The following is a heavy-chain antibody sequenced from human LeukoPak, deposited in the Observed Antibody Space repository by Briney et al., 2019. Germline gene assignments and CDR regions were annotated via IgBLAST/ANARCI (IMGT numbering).Heavy chain of an antibody. CDR2: INPNSGGT. V-gene: IGHV1-2*02. CDR3: ARDGNWGALRGAFDI. CDR1: GYTFTVYY. D-gene: IGHD7-27*01. Sequence: GASVTVSCKASGYTFTVYYMHWVRQAPGQGLEWMGWINPNSGGTNYAQNFQGRVTMTRDTSISTAHMELSRLRSDDTAVYYCARDGNWGALRGAFDIWGQGTMVTVSS. J-gene: IGHJ3*02.